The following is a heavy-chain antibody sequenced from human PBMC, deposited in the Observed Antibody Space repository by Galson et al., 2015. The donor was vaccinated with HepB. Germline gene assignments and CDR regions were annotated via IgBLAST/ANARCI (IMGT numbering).Heavy chain of an antibody. CDR1: GFTFTDAS. J-gene: IGHJ3*02. V-gene: IGHV3-15*01. CDR2: IKRKADGGTT. CDR3: TAAYYGSTRVAFDT. D-gene: IGHD3-10*01. Sequence: SLRLSCAASGFTFTDASMSWVRQAPGKGLEWVGRIKRKADGGTTDYGAPVKGRFTLSRDDSKNMLYLQMNSLQSEDTPLYYCTAAYYGSTRVAFDTWGQGTMVTVSS.